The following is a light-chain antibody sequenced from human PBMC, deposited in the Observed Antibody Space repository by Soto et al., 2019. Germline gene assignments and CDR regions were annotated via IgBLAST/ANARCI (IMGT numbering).Light chain of an antibody. CDR2: EVS. CDR1: SSDVGGYNY. V-gene: IGLV2-14*01. CDR3: TSYTSRSTLYV. J-gene: IGLJ1*01. Sequence: QSALTQPASVSGSPGQSITISCTGTSSDVGGYNYVSWYQQRPGKAPKLMIYEVSNRPSGVSHRFSGSKSGNTASLTISGLQAEDEADYYCTSYTSRSTLYVFGTGTKSPS.